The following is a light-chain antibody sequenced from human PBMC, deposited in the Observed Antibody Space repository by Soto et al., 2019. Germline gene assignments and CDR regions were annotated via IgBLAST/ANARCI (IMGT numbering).Light chain of an antibody. J-gene: IGKJ2*01. CDR3: QQYGSSPKT. V-gene: IGKV3-20*01. CDR2: RAS. CDR1: QRVSSSY. Sequence: EIVLTQSPGTLSLSPGERATLSCRASQRVSSSYLAWYQQKPGQAPRLLIYRASSRATCIPDRFSGSGSGTDVTLTISRLEHEDFAVYYCQQYGSSPKTFGPGTKLEIK.